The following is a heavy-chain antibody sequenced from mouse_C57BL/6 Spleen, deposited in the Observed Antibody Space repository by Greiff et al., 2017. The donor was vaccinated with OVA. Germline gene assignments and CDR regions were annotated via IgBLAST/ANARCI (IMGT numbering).Heavy chain of an antibody. CDR2: IDPETGGT. Sequence: QVQLQQSGAELVRPGASVTLSCKASGYTFTDYEMHRVKQTPVHGLEWIGAIDPETGGTAYNQKFKGKAILTADKSSSTAYMELRSLTSEDSAVYYCTRRTVVAYYYAMDYWGQGTSVTVSS. V-gene: IGHV1-15*01. D-gene: IGHD1-1*01. CDR1: GYTFTDYE. J-gene: IGHJ4*01. CDR3: TRRTVVAYYYAMDY.